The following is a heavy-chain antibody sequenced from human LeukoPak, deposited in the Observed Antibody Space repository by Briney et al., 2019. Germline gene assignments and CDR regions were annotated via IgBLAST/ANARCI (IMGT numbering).Heavy chain of an antibody. V-gene: IGHV4-59*01. CDR1: GGSISSSN. D-gene: IGHD1-26*01. J-gene: IGHJ2*01. CDR3: ARSFLGDLYFDL. Sequence: NPSETLSLTCTVSGGSISSSNWSWIRHPPPVGLGGIGYIYYSGSTNYNPSLKNRVTISVDTSKDQFSLRLASVTAADTAMYYCARSFLGDLYFDLWGRGTLVTVSS. CDR2: IYYSGST.